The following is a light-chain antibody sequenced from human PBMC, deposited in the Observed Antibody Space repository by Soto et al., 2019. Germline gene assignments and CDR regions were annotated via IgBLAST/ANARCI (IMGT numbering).Light chain of an antibody. CDR3: QHRMNWPLT. Sequence: EFALTQSPGTLSLSPGERATLSCRASQTVRNNYLAWYQQKPGQAPRLLIYDASSRATGIPDRFSGGGSGTDFTLTISRLEPEDFAVYYCQHRMNWPLTFGQGTRLEIK. CDR2: DAS. CDR1: QTVRNNY. V-gene: IGKV3D-20*02. J-gene: IGKJ5*01.